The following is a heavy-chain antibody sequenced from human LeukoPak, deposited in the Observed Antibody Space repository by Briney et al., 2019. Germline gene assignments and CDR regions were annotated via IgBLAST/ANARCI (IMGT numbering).Heavy chain of an antibody. J-gene: IGHJ6*03. CDR2: ISGSGDNT. D-gene: IGHD2-2*01. V-gene: IGHV3-23*01. CDR3: AKAYCSSTSCPMDV. Sequence: GGSLRLSCAASGFTFSSYAMNWVRQAPGKGLEWVSIISGSGDNTYYTDSVKGRFTISRDNSKNTLYLQMNSLRAEDTAVYYCAKAYCSSTSCPMDVWGKGTTVTISS. CDR1: GFTFSSYA.